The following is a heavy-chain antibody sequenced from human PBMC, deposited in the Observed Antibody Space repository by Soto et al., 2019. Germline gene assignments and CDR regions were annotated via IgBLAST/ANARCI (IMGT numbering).Heavy chain of an antibody. CDR3: ARGHLIVGYYYYYGMDV. Sequence: SETLSLTCAVSGGSISSSNWWSWVRQPPGKGLEWIGEIYHSGSTNYNPSLKSRVTISVDKSKNQFSLKLSSVTAADTAVYYCARGHLIVGYYYYYGMDVWGQGTTVTVSS. J-gene: IGHJ6*02. CDR2: IYHSGST. D-gene: IGHD3-22*01. CDR1: GGSISSSNW. V-gene: IGHV4-4*02.